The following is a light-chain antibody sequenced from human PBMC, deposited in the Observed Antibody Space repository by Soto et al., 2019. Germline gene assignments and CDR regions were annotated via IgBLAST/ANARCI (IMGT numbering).Light chain of an antibody. CDR3: QQRSNWPPYT. J-gene: IGKJ2*01. Sequence: EIVLTQSPATLSLSPREKATLSCRASQSVSSYLAWYQQKPGQAPRLLIYDASNRATGIPARFSGSGSGTDFTPTISSLEPEDFAVYYCQQRSNWPPYTFGQGTKVDIK. CDR2: DAS. CDR1: QSVSSY. V-gene: IGKV3-11*01.